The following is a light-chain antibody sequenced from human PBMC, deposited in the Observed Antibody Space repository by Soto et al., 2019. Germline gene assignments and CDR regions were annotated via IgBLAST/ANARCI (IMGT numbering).Light chain of an antibody. V-gene: IGLV2-23*02. CDR2: EVN. Sequence: QSALTQPASVSGSPGQSITISCTGSTSDIEAYDLVSWYQQHPGKAPSLIIYEVNKRPSVVSTRFSGSKSGDTASLTISGLQADDEADYDCCTYARASNYVFGTGTKVTV. J-gene: IGLJ1*01. CDR1: TSDIEAYDL. CDR3: CTYARASNYV.